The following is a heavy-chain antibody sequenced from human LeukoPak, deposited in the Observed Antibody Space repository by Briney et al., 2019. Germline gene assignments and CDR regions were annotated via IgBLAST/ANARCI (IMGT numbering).Heavy chain of an antibody. V-gene: IGHV4-59*01. D-gene: IGHD2-2*03. J-gene: IGHJ4*02. CDR2: FFYDGST. CDR3: ASRDGYS. CDR1: GDSISNNY. Sequence: SETLSLTCSVSGDSISNNYWTWIRQPPGKGLEWIGHFFYDGSTNYNPSLKSRVTISADTSKNQFSLKLSSVTAADTAVYYCASRDGYSWGQGTLVTVSS.